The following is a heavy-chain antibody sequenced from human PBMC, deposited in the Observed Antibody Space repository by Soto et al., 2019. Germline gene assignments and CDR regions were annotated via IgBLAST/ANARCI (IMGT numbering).Heavy chain of an antibody. CDR2: IYHSGST. V-gene: IGHV4-4*02. Sequence: SETPYLTRAVYGGCISSGHWWSWVCQPPGKGLEWIGEIYHSGSTNYSPSLKSRVTISVDKSKNQFSLKLSSVTAADTAVYYCARGAAGYSSSRGLERWGQGTLVTVS. J-gene: IGHJ5*02. CDR1: GGCISSGHW. CDR3: ARGAAGYSSSRGLER. D-gene: IGHD6-6*01.